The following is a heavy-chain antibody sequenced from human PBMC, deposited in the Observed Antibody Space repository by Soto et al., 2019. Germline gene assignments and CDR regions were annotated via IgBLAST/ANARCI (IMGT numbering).Heavy chain of an antibody. Sequence: SGPTLVNPTQTLTLTCTFSGSSLTTRPVGVGWIRQPPGQALEWVALLYWDDDKRDNPSLKTRVTITKDTSKNQVVLTMTNMDPVDTATYYCAHRQLYNGAWNEGTFDYWGQGALVTVSS. CDR3: AHRQLYNGAWNEGTFDY. CDR1: GSSLTTRPVG. CDR2: LYWDDDK. D-gene: IGHD1-1*01. J-gene: IGHJ4*02. V-gene: IGHV2-5*02.